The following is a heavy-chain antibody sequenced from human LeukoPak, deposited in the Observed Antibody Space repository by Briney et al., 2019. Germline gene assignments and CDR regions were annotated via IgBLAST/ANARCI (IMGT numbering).Heavy chain of an antibody. CDR3: ARLARGTLAGPFDY. CDR1: GGSISSGGYS. J-gene: IGHJ4*02. Sequence: PSETLSLTCAVSGGSISSGGYSWSWIRQPPGKGLEWVVYIYYSGSTNYNPSLKSRVTISVDTSKNQFSLKLSSVTAADTAVYYCARLARGTLAGPFDYWGQGTLVTVSS. D-gene: IGHD6-19*01. CDR2: IYYSGST. V-gene: IGHV4-61*08.